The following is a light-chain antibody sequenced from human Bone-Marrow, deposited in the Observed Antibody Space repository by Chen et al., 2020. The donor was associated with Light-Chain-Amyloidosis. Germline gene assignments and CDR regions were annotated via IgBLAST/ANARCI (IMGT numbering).Light chain of an antibody. J-gene: IGLJ1*01. Sequence: QSALTQPASVSGSPGQSITISCTGTSSDVGGDYHVSWYQQHPDKAPKLLIYEVTNRPSLVPESGSGSKSDNTASLTIYGLQTEDEADYFCNSYTITSTLVFGRGTRVTVL. V-gene: IGLV2-14*01. CDR3: NSYTITSTLV. CDR1: SSDVGGDYH. CDR2: EVT.